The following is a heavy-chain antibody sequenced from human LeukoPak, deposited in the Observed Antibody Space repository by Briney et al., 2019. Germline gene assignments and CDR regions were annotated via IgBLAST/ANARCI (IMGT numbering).Heavy chain of an antibody. J-gene: IGHJ4*02. CDR2: IWYDGSNK. V-gene: IGHV3-33*01. Sequence: GGSLRLSCAASGFIFSNYGMHWVRQAPGKGLEWVAVIWYDGSNKYYADSVKGRFTISRDNAKNSLYLQMNSLRAEDTAVYYCAREGVLGAYFDYWGQGTLVTVSS. CDR1: GFIFSNYG. CDR3: AREGVLGAYFDY. D-gene: IGHD1-26*01.